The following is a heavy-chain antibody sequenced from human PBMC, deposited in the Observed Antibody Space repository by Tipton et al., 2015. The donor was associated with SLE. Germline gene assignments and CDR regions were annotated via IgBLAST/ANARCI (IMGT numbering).Heavy chain of an antibody. V-gene: IGHV4-59*08. CDR1: GGSISNFY. CDR3: ARGMVTWRGAILGVDV. J-gene: IGHJ6*02. D-gene: IGHD2-21*02. Sequence: TLSLTCTVSGGSISNFYWSWTRQPPGKGLEWIGYAFYSGTINYNPSLNSRATISVDTSKNQLSLKLTSVTAADTAVYYCARGMVTWRGAILGVDVWGQGTTVNVSS. CDR2: AFYSGTI.